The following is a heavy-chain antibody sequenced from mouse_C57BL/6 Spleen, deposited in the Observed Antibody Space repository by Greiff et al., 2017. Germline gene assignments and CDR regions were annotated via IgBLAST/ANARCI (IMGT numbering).Heavy chain of an antibody. CDR1: GYTFTDYY. CDR3: ARERVWLRNAMDY. V-gene: IGHV1-26*01. D-gene: IGHD2-2*01. Sequence: VQLQQSGPELVKPGASVKISCKASGYTFTDYYMNWVKQSHGKSLEWIGDINPNNGGTSYNQKFKGKATLTVDKSSSTAYMELRSLTSEDSAVYYGARERVWLRNAMDYWGQGTSVTVSS. J-gene: IGHJ4*01. CDR2: INPNNGGT.